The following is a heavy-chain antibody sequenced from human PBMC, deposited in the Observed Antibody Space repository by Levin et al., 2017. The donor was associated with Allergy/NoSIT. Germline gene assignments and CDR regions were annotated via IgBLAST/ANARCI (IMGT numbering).Heavy chain of an antibody. CDR2: ITDGGFNT. CDR3: AKKQGGTSGFSFDV. V-gene: IGHV3-23*01. D-gene: IGHD1/OR15-1a*01. J-gene: IGHJ3*01. Sequence: RGESLKISCAVSGFTISEYAMAWVRQAPGKGLEWVSVITDGGFNTYYGDSVKGRFTVSRDDSKDTLYLELNSLGGEDTAVYYCAKKQGGTSGFSFDVWGQGTMVTVSS. CDR1: GFTISEYA.